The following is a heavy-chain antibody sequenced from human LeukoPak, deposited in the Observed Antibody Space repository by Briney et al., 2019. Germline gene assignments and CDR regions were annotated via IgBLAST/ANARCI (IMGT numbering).Heavy chain of an antibody. V-gene: IGHV4-4*07. CDR1: GGSISSYY. CDR2: IYTSGST. J-gene: IGHJ4*02. D-gene: IGHD3-22*01. CDR3: ARDVYYYDSSGYYPDY. Sequence: NASETLFLTCTGPGGSISSYYGSWIRQPAGKGLEWVGRIYTSGSTNYNPPLKSRVSMSVDTSNNQFSLKLSAVTTADTAVYYFARDVYYYDSSGYYPDYWGQGTLVTVSS.